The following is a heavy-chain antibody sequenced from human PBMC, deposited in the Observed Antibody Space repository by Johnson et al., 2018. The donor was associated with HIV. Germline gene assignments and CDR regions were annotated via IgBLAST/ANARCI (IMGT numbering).Heavy chain of an antibody. V-gene: IGHV3-9*01. CDR1: GFTFDDYA. J-gene: IGHJ3*02. D-gene: IGHD4-23*01. CDR2: IYSGGST. Sequence: LVESGGGLVQPGRSLRLSCAASGFTFDDYAMHWVRQAPGKGLEWVSVIYSGGSTYYADSVKGRFTIYRDNAKNSLYLQMNSLRAEDTAVYYCARATVESAFDIWGQGTMVTVSS. CDR3: ARATVESAFDI.